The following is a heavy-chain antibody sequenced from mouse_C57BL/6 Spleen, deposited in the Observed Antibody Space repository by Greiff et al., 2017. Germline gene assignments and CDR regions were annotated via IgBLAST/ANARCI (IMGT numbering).Heavy chain of an antibody. J-gene: IGHJ2*01. V-gene: IGHV1-26*01. D-gene: IGHD2-13*01. CDR2: INPNNGGT. CDR3: ARRGEGIWLGYYFDY. CDR1: GYTFTDYY. Sequence: EVQLQQSGPELVKPGASVKISCKASGYTFTDYYMNWVKQSHGKSLEWIGDINPNNGGTSYNQKFKGKATLTVDKSSSTAYMELRSLTSEDSAVYYCARRGEGIWLGYYFDYWGQGTTLTVSS.